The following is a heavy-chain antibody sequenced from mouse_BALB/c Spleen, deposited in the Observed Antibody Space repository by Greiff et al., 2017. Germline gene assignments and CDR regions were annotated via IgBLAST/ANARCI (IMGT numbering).Heavy chain of an antibody. V-gene: IGHV1-54*01. Sequence: VKLQESGAELVRPGTSVKVSCKASGYAFTNYLIEWVKQRPGQGLEWIGVINPGSGGTNYNEKFKGKATLTADKSSSTAYMQLSSLTSDDSAVYFCARRGYGSSYVRNWGQGTTLTVSS. J-gene: IGHJ2*01. CDR3: ARRGYGSSYVRN. CDR1: GYAFTNYL. D-gene: IGHD1-1*01. CDR2: INPGSGGT.